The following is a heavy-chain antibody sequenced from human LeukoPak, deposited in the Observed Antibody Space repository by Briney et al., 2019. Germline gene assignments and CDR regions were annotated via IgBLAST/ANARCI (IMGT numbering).Heavy chain of an antibody. CDR1: GFTFTNAW. J-gene: IGHJ5*02. CDR2: IKSKTDGGTT. Sequence: GGSLRLSCTASGFTFTNAWMTWVRQAPGKGLEWVGRIKSKTDGGTTDYAAPVNGRFTISRDDSKNTLFLQMNSLKAEDTAIYYCTTETYSSSWYGTWFDPWGQGTLVTVSS. V-gene: IGHV3-15*01. D-gene: IGHD6-13*01. CDR3: TTETYSSSWYGTWFDP.